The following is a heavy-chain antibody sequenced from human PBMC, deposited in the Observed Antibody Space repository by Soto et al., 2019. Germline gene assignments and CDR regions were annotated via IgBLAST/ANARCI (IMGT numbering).Heavy chain of an antibody. Sequence: GESLKISGKGSGYSFTIYCIGWVRQMPWKGLEWMGIIYPGDSDTRYSPSFQGQVTISADKSISTAYLQWSSLKASDTAMYYCARQYYGSGSYWAYGMDVWGQGTTVTVSS. CDR2: IYPGDSDT. CDR1: GYSFTIYC. D-gene: IGHD3-10*01. V-gene: IGHV5-51*01. J-gene: IGHJ6*02. CDR3: ARQYYGSGSYWAYGMDV.